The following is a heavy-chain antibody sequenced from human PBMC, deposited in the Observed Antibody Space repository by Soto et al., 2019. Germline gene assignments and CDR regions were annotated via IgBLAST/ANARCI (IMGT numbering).Heavy chain of an antibody. CDR3: ARGKGMEENYYYYGLDI. J-gene: IGHJ6*02. D-gene: IGHD1-1*01. V-gene: IGHV1-3*01. CDR2: INGGTGQT. Sequence: ASVKVSCKASGYSFSTYAMHWVRQAPGQSLGWMGWINGGTGQTKFSQRFQDRITITRDTSASTAYMELSSLRSEDTAVYYCARGKGMEENYYYYGLDIWGQGTTGTVSS. CDR1: GYSFSTYA.